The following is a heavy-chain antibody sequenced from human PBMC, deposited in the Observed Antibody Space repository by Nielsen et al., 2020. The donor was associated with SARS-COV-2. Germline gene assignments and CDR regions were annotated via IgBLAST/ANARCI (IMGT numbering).Heavy chain of an antibody. CDR3: AKDRGLTIFGVVIDYYGLDV. J-gene: IGHJ6*02. D-gene: IGHD3-3*01. V-gene: IGHV3-23*01. CDR1: GFTFSSYG. CDR2: ISGSGGST. Sequence: GGSLRLSCAASGFTFSSYGMHWVRQAPGKGLEWVSVISGSGGSTYYADSVKGRFTISRDNSKNTLDLQMNSLRAEDTAVYYCAKDRGLTIFGVVIDYYGLDVWGQGTTVTVSS.